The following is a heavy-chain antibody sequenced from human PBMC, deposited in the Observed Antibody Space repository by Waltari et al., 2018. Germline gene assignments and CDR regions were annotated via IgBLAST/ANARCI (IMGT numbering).Heavy chain of an antibody. CDR2: IAGSGSII. CDR1: ECPLGDDY. V-gene: IGHV3-11*04. Sequence: QVQLVESGGGLVNPGGYLRLSCAASECPLGDDYMTWIRQAPGKGLEWVAYIAGSGSIISYADSVKGRFTISRDNAKNSLFLQMNNLRADDTAIYYCARDFRNGASDVWGQGTMVTVSS. J-gene: IGHJ3*01. D-gene: IGHD1-1*01. CDR3: ARDFRNGASDV.